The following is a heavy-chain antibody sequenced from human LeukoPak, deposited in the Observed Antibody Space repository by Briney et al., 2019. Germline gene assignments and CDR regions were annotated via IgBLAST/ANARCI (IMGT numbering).Heavy chain of an antibody. CDR1: GGSISSGGHY. D-gene: IGHD4-17*01. V-gene: IGHV4-31*03. CDR3: ARDLGPYGVGFPYYYYYGMDV. Sequence: SQTLSLTCTVSGGSISSGGHYWSWIRQHPGKGLEWIGYIYYSGSTYYNPSLKSRVTISVDTSKNQFSLKLSSVTAADTAVYYCARDLGPYGVGFPYYYYYGMDVWGQGTTVTVSS. CDR2: IYYSGST. J-gene: IGHJ6*02.